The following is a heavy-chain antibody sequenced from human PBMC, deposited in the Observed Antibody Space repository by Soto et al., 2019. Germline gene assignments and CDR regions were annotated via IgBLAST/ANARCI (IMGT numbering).Heavy chain of an antibody. CDR3: TRLHPGDY. J-gene: IGHJ4*02. CDR1: GGSISRHY. Sequence: QVQLQESGPGQVAPSETLSLTCNVSGGSISRHYWSWIRQPPGKGLEWIGYFYNGGTTDYNPSLRSRVTISLDTSKNQFSLNLSSVTAADAAVYYCTRLHPGDYWGQGTLVTVTS. CDR2: FYNGGTT. V-gene: IGHV4-4*08. D-gene: IGHD7-27*01.